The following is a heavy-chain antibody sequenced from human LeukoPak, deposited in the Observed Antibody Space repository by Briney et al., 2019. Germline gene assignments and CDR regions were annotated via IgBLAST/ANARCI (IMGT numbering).Heavy chain of an antibody. CDR1: GYIFISHG. CDR3: ARQESQYDTPFDY. J-gene: IGHJ4*02. Sequence: ASVKVSCKASGYIFISHGISWVRQAPGQGLEWMGWISAYNGNTNYAQKLQGRVTMTTDTSTSTAYMELRSLRSDDTAVYYCARQESQYDTPFDYWGQGTLVTVSS. D-gene: IGHD3-22*01. CDR2: ISAYNGNT. V-gene: IGHV1-18*01.